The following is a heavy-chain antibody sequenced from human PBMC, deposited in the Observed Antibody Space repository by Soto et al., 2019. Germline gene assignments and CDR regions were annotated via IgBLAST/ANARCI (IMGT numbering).Heavy chain of an antibody. CDR1: GFTFSSYS. D-gene: IGHD3-16*02. Sequence: PGGSLRLSCAASGFTFSSYSMNWVRQAPGKGLEWVSSISSSSSYIYYADSVKGRFTISRDNAKNSLYLQMNSLRAEDTAVYYCARDLRLWYYDYVWGSYRFDAFDIWGQGTMVTVSS. V-gene: IGHV3-21*01. CDR3: ARDLRLWYYDYVWGSYRFDAFDI. CDR2: ISSSSSYI. J-gene: IGHJ3*02.